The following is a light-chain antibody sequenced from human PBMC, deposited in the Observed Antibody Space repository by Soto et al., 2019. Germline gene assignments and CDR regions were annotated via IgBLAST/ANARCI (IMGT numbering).Light chain of an antibody. CDR2: SNS. CDR3: AAWDDSLNARYV. V-gene: IGLV1-44*01. Sequence: QSVLTQPPSASGTPGQRVTISCSGSSSNIATKSVNWYQQLPGTAPKLLIYSNSQPSSGVPDRFSGSKSGTSASLAIRGLQSEDEADYYCAAWDDSLNARYVFGTGTKVTVL. J-gene: IGLJ1*01. CDR1: SSNIATKS.